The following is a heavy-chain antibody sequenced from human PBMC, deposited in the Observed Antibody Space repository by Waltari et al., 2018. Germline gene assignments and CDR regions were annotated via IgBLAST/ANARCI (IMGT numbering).Heavy chain of an antibody. CDR2: ISGASGSI. J-gene: IGHJ3*02. CDR1: GFTFSSYS. Sequence: EVQLVESGGGLVQPGGSLRLSCAASGFTFSSYSMNWFRQAPGKGLEWVSDISGASGSIHYADSVKGRITVSRDNAKNSLYLQMSSLTAEDTAVFYCARDRDWAFDIWGQGTMVTVSS. CDR3: ARDRDWAFDI. V-gene: IGHV3-48*04. D-gene: IGHD2-21*01.